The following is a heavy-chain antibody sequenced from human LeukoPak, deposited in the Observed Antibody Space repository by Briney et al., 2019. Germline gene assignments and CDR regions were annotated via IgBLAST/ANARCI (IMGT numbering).Heavy chain of an antibody. J-gene: IGHJ4*02. CDR2: IKQDGSEK. V-gene: IGHV3-7*03. CDR3: AKGERYSSSWSYFDY. CDR1: GFTLSSYW. D-gene: IGHD6-13*01. Sequence: GGSLRLSCAASGFTLSSYWMSWVRQAPGKGLEWVANIKQDGSEKYYVDSVKGRFTISRDNAKNSLYLQMNSLRAEDMALYYCAKGERYSSSWSYFDYWGQGTLVTVSS.